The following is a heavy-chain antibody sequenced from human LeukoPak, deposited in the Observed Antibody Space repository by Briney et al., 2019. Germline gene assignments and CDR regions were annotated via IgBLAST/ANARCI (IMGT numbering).Heavy chain of an antibody. Sequence: ASVKVSCKASGYTFTGYYMHWLRQAPGQGLEWMAWINPKSGGTNYAQKFQGRVTTTRDTSISTAYMELSRLRSDDTAVYYCVRSAPNAFDIWGQGTMVTVSS. CDR1: GYTFTGYY. J-gene: IGHJ3*02. D-gene: IGHD3-3*01. CDR2: INPKSGGT. V-gene: IGHV1-2*02. CDR3: VRSAPNAFDI.